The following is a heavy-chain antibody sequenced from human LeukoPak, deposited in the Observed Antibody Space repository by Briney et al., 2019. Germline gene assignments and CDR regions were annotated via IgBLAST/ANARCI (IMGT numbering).Heavy chain of an antibody. J-gene: IGHJ3*02. CDR1: GFTFSSYW. V-gene: IGHV3-7*01. CDR2: IKQDGSEK. Sequence: HPGGSLRLPCAASGFTFSSYWMSWVRQAPGKGLEWVANIKQDGSEKYYVDSVKGRFTISRDNAKNSLYLQMNSLRAEDTAVYYCARGPVVHLRDAFDIWGQGTMVTVSS. D-gene: IGHD1-1*01. CDR3: ARGPVVHLRDAFDI.